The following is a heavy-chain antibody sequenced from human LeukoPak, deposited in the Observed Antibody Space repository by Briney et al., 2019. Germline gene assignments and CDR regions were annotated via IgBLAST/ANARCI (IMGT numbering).Heavy chain of an antibody. CDR3: ARDPNSGYDMVWYLDL. Sequence: GGSLRLSCTVSGFTFTECAMSWVRQAPGKGLEWVAVISSDGTKKYYADSVKGRFTISRDNSKDMLYLQMNSLRVDDTAVYYCARDPNSGYDMVWYLDLWGRGTLVTVSS. J-gene: IGHJ2*01. D-gene: IGHD5-12*01. CDR1: GFTFTECA. CDR2: ISSDGTKK. V-gene: IGHV3-30-3*01.